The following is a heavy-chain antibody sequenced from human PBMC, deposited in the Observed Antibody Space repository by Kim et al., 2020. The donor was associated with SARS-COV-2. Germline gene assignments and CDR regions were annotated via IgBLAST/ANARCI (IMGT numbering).Heavy chain of an antibody. CDR3: WRPVGGYW. J-gene: IGHJ2*01. D-gene: IGHD2-15*01. V-gene: IGHV3-48*02. CDR2: INVDGTTK. CDR1: GFTFSSYY. Sequence: GGSLRLSCAASGFTFSSYYMSWVRQAPGKGLEWVSYINVDGTTKYDEDSVRGLFTISNDNAKISLYLQMNSLRDEDTAVYYCWRPVGGYW.